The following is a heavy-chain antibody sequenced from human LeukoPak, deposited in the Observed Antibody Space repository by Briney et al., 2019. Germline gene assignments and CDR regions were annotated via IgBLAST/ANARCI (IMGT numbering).Heavy chain of an antibody. CDR1: GGSISSGGYY. CDR2: IYYSGST. CDR3: ARSNWNDVYYYYGMDV. V-gene: IGHV4-31*03. J-gene: IGHJ6*02. Sequence: SETLSLTCTVSGGSISSGGYYWSWIRQHPGKGLEWIGYIYYSGSTYYNPSLKSRVTISVDTSKNQFSLKLSSVTAADTAVYYCARSNWNDVYYYYGMDVWGQGITVTVSS. D-gene: IGHD1-20*01.